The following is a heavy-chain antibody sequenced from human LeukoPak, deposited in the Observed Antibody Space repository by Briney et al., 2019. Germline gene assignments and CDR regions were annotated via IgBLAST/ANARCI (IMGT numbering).Heavy chain of an antibody. D-gene: IGHD5-24*01. Sequence: GGSLRLSCAASDFTFGSYAMSWVRQAPGKGLEWVSSISGSGDGTACIDSVKGRFTISRDNSKNTLYLQMNSLRAEDTAVYYCARAWLQSDPFDYWGQGTLVTVSS. J-gene: IGHJ4*02. CDR3: ARAWLQSDPFDY. CDR2: ISGSGDGT. CDR1: DFTFGSYA. V-gene: IGHV3-23*01.